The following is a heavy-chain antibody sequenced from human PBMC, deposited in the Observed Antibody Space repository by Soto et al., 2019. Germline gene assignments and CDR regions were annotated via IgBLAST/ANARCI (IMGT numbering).Heavy chain of an antibody. CDR2: IYPGDSDT. Sequence: GESLKISCKGSGYSFTSYWIGWVRQMPGKGLEWMGIIYPGDSDTRYSPSFEGQVTISADKSITTAYLQWSSLKASDTAMYYCARLYRMDRGVIGAFEIWGQGTMVTVSS. CDR1: GYSFTSYW. V-gene: IGHV5-51*01. J-gene: IGHJ3*02. D-gene: IGHD3-10*01. CDR3: ARLYRMDRGVIGAFEI.